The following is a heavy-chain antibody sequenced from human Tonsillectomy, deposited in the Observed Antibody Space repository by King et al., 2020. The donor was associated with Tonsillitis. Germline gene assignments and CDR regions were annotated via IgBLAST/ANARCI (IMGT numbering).Heavy chain of an antibody. CDR3: AGGMATIYVRMEGWGSIAFDI. CDR2: IYTSGST. J-gene: IGHJ3*02. CDR1: GGSISSGSYY. V-gene: IGHV4-61*02. Sequence: QLQESGPGLVKPSQTLSLTCTVSGGSISSGSYYWSWIRQPAGKGLEWIGRIYTSGSTNYNPSLKSRVTISVDTSKNQFSLKLSSVTAADTAVYYCAGGMATIYVRMEGWGSIAFDIWGQGTMVTVSS. D-gene: IGHD5-24*01.